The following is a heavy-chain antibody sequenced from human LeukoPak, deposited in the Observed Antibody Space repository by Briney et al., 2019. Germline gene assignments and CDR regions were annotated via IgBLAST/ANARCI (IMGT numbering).Heavy chain of an antibody. CDR2: ISGSGGST. D-gene: IGHD1-7*01. Sequence: PSGSLTLTCAASGCTISSYARSWVRQAPGKGLKWVSSISGSGGSTYYAGSVKGRFTISRDNSKNTLYLQMNSLRADDTAVYYCAKDGGTTIYYYYYYMVVWGKGTTVTVSS. V-gene: IGHV3-23*01. CDR1: GCTISSYA. CDR3: AKDGGTTIYYYYYYMVV. J-gene: IGHJ6*03.